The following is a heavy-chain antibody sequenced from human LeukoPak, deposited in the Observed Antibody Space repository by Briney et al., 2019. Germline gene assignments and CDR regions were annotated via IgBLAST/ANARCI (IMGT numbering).Heavy chain of an antibody. CDR1: GFTFSSYV. D-gene: IGHD3-16*01. J-gene: IGHJ4*02. CDR2: VSGNGRST. Sequence: GGSLRLSCAASGFTFSSYVMSWVRQAPGKGLEWVSTVSGNGRSTYYADSVKGRFTISRDNSKNTVNLQMNSLRADDTAIYYCAKGGPNDYWGQGTLVTVSS. CDR3: AKGGPNDY. V-gene: IGHV3-23*01.